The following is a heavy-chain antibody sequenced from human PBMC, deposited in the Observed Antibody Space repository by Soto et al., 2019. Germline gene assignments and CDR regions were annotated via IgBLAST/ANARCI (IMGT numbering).Heavy chain of an antibody. V-gene: IGHV3-23*01. D-gene: IGHD3-22*01. J-gene: IGHJ3*02. CDR1: GFTFSSYA. Sequence: GGSLRLSCAASGFTFSSYAMSWVRQAPGKGLEWVSAISGSGGSTYYADSVKGRFTISRDNSKNTLYLQMNSLRAEDTAVYYCAKGMTGYYDSSCYYYSGAFDIWGQGTMVTVSS. CDR3: AKGMTGYYDSSCYYYSGAFDI. CDR2: ISGSGGST.